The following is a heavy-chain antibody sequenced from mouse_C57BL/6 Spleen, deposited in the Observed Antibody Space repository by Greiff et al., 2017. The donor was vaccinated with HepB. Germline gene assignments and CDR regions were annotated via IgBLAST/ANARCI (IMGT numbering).Heavy chain of an antibody. CDR2: INPSNGGT. Sequence: QVQLKESGTELVKPGASVKLSCKASGYTFTSYWMHWVKQRPGQGLEWIGNINPSNGGTNYNEKFKSKATLTVDKSSSTAYMQLSSLTSEDSAVYYCARGGYGSSPYWYFDVWGTGTTVTVSS. J-gene: IGHJ1*03. CDR3: ARGGYGSSPYWYFDV. V-gene: IGHV1-53*01. CDR1: GYTFTSYW. D-gene: IGHD1-1*01.